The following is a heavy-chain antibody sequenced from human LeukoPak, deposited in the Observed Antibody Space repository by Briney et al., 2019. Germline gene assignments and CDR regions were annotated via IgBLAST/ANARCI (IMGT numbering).Heavy chain of an antibody. Sequence: ASVKVSCKASEYTFSVYHIHWVRLAPGQGLEWMAWINPNSGDTNYAQKFQGRVTMTRDTSISTVYLEMSSLTIDDTAIYFCVRVKKILPEFEIWGQGTLLTISS. D-gene: IGHD2-21*01. CDR2: INPNSGDT. J-gene: IGHJ4*02. CDR1: EYTFSVYH. V-gene: IGHV1-2*02. CDR3: VRVKKILPEFEI.